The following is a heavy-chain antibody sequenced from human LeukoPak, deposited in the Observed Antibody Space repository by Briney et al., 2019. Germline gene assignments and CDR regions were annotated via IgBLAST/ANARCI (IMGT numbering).Heavy chain of an antibody. V-gene: IGHV3-48*04. CDR2: VSSSGAAI. CDR1: GFTLTHYN. D-gene: IGHD3-22*01. CDR3: AKGTRYYYDSSGYYAY. J-gene: IGHJ4*02. Sequence: GGSLRLSCAASGFTLTHYNMNWVRQAPGKGLEWVSYVSSSGAAIYYADSVKGRFTISRDNAKNSLYLQMNSLRAEDTAVYYCAKGTRYYYDSSGYYAYWGQGTLVTVSS.